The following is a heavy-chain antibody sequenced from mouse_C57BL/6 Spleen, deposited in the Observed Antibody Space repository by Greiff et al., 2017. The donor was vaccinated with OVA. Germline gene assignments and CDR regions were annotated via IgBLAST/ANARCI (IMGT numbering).Heavy chain of an antibody. CDR2: ISNCGGST. CDR1: GFTFSDYY. CDR3: ARQNWDGGFAY. J-gene: IGHJ3*01. D-gene: IGHD4-1*01. Sequence: EVMLVESGGGLVQPGGSLKLSCAASGFTFSDYYMYWVRQTPEKRLEWVAYISNCGGSTYYPDTVKGRFTIARDNAKNTLYLQMSRLKSEDTAMYYCARQNWDGGFAYWGQGTLVTVSA. V-gene: IGHV5-12*01.